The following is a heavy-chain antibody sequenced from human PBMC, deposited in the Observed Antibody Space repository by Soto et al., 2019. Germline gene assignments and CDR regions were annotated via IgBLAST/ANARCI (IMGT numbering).Heavy chain of an antibody. Sequence: QVKLVQSGGEVKEPGASGKVSCKASGYRFSRYGINWVRQAPGQVLEWMGWGSTYDGNTQYAQKFQGRITMTTDTSTNTVYLELRILTSDYTAVYYCARDEEDADLMIVVLPGDYWGQGNLVAVSS. CDR2: GSTYDGNT. V-gene: IGHV1-18*01. CDR3: ARDEEDADLMIVVLPGDY. CDR1: GYRFSRYG. D-gene: IGHD2-21*01. J-gene: IGHJ4*02.